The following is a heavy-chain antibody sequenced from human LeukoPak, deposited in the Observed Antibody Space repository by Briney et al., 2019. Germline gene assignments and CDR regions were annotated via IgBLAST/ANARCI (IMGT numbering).Heavy chain of an antibody. CDR1: GFTFSNAW. V-gene: IGHV3-15*01. D-gene: IGHD3-22*01. J-gene: IGHJ4*02. Sequence: PGGSLRLSCAASGFTFSNAWMSWVRQAPGKGLEWVGRIKSKTDGGTTDYAAPVKGSFTISRDDSKNTLYLQMNSLKTEDPAVYYCSTDAGGDDFGGDYDSSGYYCFFYWGQGTLVTVSS. CDR2: IKSKTDGGTT. CDR3: STDAGGDDFGGDYDSSGYYCFFY.